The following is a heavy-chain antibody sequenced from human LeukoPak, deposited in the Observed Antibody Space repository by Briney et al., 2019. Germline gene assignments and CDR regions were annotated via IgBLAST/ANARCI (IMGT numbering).Heavy chain of an antibody. V-gene: IGHV3-30*02. D-gene: IGHD3-10*01. CDR2: IRYDGSNK. CDR1: GFTFSSYG. Sequence: GGSLRLSCAASGFTFSSYGMHWVRQAPGKGLEWVAFIRYDGSNKYYADSVKGRFTISRDNSKNTLYLQMDSLRAEDTAVYYCAKVYYGSGSYDNFDYWGQGTLVTVSS. J-gene: IGHJ4*02. CDR3: AKVYYGSGSYDNFDY.